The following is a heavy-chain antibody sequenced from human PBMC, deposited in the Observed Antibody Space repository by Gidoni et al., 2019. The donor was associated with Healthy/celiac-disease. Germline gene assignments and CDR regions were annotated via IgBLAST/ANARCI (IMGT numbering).Heavy chain of an antibody. Sequence: QLQLQESGPGLVKPSETLSLPCIVSGGSIISSSYYWGWIRQPPGKGLEWIGSIYYSGSTYYNPSLKSRSTISVDTSKNQFSLKLSSVTAADTAVYYCARMPGGDFDYWGQGTLVTVSS. J-gene: IGHJ4*02. CDR2: IYYSGST. V-gene: IGHV4-39*01. D-gene: IGHD2-21*01. CDR3: ARMPGGDFDY. CDR1: GGSIISSSYY.